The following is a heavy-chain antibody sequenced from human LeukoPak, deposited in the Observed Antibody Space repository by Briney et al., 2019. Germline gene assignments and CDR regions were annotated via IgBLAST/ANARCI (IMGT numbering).Heavy chain of an antibody. J-gene: IGHJ6*03. CDR3: AKDRLDSGYPFTMDV. V-gene: IGHV3-30*18. CDR1: GFTFSSYG. CDR2: ISYDGSNK. D-gene: IGHD3/OR15-3a*01. Sequence: PGGSLRLSCAASGFTFSSYGMHWVRQAPGKGLEWVAVISYDGSNKYYADSVKGRFTISRDNSKNTLDLHINSLRAEDTAVYYCAKDRLDSGYPFTMDVWGKGTTVTISS.